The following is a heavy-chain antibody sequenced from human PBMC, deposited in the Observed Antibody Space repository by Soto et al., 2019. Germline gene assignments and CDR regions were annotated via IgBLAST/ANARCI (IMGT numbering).Heavy chain of an antibody. CDR3: AVVAVAVEGWFDP. CDR2: IYHSGGT. CDR1: GGSISSSNW. J-gene: IGHJ5*02. V-gene: IGHV4-4*02. Sequence: PSETLSLTCAVSGGSISSSNWWNWVRQPPGKGLEWIGEIYHSGGTNYNPSLKSRVTISVDKSKNQFSLKLSSVTAADTAVYYCAVVAVAVEGWFDPWGQGTLVTVS. D-gene: IGHD6-19*01.